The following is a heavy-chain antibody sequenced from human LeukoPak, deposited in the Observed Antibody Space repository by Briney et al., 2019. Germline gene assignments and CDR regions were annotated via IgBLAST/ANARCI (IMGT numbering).Heavy chain of an antibody. Sequence: PGGSLRLSCAASGFTFSSYGMHWVRQAPGKGLEWVAVIWYDGSNKYYADSVKGRFTISRDNSKNTLYLQMNSLRAEDTAVYYCARNWPRGYSYGQLDYWGQGTLVTVSS. CDR2: IWYDGSNK. CDR3: ARNWPRGYSYGQLDY. CDR1: GFTFSSYG. D-gene: IGHD5-18*01. V-gene: IGHV3-33*08. J-gene: IGHJ4*02.